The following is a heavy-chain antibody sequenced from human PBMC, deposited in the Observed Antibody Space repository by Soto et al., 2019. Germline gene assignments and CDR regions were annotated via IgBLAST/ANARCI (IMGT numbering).Heavy chain of an antibody. J-gene: IGHJ4*02. CDR3: ATDLLGWDSRDYIWGSYRQAFDY. D-gene: IGHD3-16*02. CDR1: GYTLTELS. V-gene: IGHV1-24*01. CDR2: FDPEDGET. Sequence: ASVKVSCKVSGYTLTELSMHWVRQAPGKGLEWMGGFDPEDGETIYAQKFQGRVTMTEDTSTDTAYMELSSLRSEDTAVYYCATDLLGWDSRDYIWGSYRQAFDYWGQGTLVTVSS.